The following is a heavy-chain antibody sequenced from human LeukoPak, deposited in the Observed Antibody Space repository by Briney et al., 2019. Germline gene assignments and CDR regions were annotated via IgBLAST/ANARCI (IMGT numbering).Heavy chain of an antibody. D-gene: IGHD6-6*01. V-gene: IGHV4-34*01. CDR3: ARISRVPGSSSSSYYYYYGMDV. CDR2: INQSGST. J-gene: IGHJ6*02. CDR1: GGSFSGYY. Sequence: PSETLSLTCAVYGGSFSGYYWSWIRQPPGKGLEWIGEINQSGSTNYNPSLKSRVTISVDTSKNQFSLKLSSVTAADTAVYYCARISRVPGSSSSSYYYYYGMDVWGQGTTVTVSS.